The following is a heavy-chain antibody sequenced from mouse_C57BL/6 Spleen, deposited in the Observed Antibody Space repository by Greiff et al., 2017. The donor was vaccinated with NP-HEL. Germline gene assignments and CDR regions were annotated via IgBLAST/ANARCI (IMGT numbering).Heavy chain of an antibody. J-gene: IGHJ2*01. D-gene: IGHD2-3*01. V-gene: IGHV1-84*01. CDR3: ARSLLYDGYYDYFDY. Sequence: QVQLQQSGPELVKPGASVKISCKASGYTFTDYYINWVKQRPGQGLEWIGWIYPGSGNTKYNEKFKGKATLTVDTSSSSAYMQLSSLTSEDSAVYFCARSLLYDGYYDYFDYWGQGTTLTVSS. CDR2: IYPGSGNT. CDR1: GYTFTDYY.